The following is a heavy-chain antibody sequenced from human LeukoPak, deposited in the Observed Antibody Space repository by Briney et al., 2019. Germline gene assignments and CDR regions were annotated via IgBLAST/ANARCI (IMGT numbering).Heavy chain of an antibody. CDR2: ISYDGSNK. V-gene: IGHV3-30*18. CDR1: GFTFSSYG. Sequence: GGSLRLSCAASGFTFSSYGMHWVRQAPGKGLEWVAVISYDGSNKYYADSVKGRFTISRDNSKNTLYLQMNSLRAEDTAVYYCAKEGPIAAPGFDYWGQGTLVTVSS. CDR3: AKEGPIAAPGFDY. D-gene: IGHD6-13*01. J-gene: IGHJ4*02.